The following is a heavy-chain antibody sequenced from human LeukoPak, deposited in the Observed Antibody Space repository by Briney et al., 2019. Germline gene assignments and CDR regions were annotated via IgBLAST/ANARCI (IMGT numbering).Heavy chain of an antibody. D-gene: IGHD1-26*01. CDR3: AKESGTSEFDC. V-gene: IGHV3-23*01. Sequence: GGSLRLSCEASGFTFSNYAMGWVRQAPGEGLEWVATISENSDERYYADSVKGRFTISRDNSKNTLYLQMNSLRAEDTAVFYCAKESGTSEFDCWGQGTLVTVSS. CDR1: GFTFSNYA. J-gene: IGHJ4*02. CDR2: ISENSDER.